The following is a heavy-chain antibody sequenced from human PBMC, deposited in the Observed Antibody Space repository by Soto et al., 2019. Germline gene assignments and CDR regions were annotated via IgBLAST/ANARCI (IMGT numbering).Heavy chain of an antibody. CDR1: GFDFTNSW. V-gene: IGHV3-74*01. CDR2: VNSDGSIT. Sequence: EVQLVESGGGLVQPGGSLRLSCAASGFDFTNSWMHWVRQAPGKGLVWVSHVNSDGSITTYADSVKGRFTISRDNAKNTVYLQLNSLRVEDTAVYYCTRDQRYSSAVWGQGTLVPVSS. J-gene: IGHJ4*02. CDR3: TRDQRYSSAV. D-gene: IGHD5-18*01.